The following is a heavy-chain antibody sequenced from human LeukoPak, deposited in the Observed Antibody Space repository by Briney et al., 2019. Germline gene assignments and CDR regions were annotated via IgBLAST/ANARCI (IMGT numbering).Heavy chain of an antibody. J-gene: IGHJ3*02. Sequence: GGSLRLSCAASGFTLSNAWMNWVRQAPGKGVEWVSYISSSGSTIYYADSVKGRFTISRDNAKNSLYLQMNSLRAEDTAVYYCAREPDSSGYRKYDAFDIWGQGTMVTVSS. CDR1: GFTLSNAW. CDR2: ISSSGSTI. D-gene: IGHD3-22*01. CDR3: AREPDSSGYRKYDAFDI. V-gene: IGHV3-11*04.